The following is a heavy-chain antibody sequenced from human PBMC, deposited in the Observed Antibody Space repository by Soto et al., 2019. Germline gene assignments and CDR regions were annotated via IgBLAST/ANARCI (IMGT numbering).Heavy chain of an antibody. CDR3: ARDKRDVRFLEWSYYFDY. CDR1: GFTCSSCS. D-gene: IGHD3-3*01. CDR2: ISYDGSNK. Sequence: QVQLVESGGGVVQPGRSLRLSCAAAGFTCSSCSMHWVRQAPGKGLEWVAVISYDGSNKYYADSVKGRFTISRDNSKNTLYLQMNSLRAEDTAVYYCARDKRDVRFLEWSYYFDYWGQGTLVTVSS. J-gene: IGHJ4*02. V-gene: IGHV3-30-3*01.